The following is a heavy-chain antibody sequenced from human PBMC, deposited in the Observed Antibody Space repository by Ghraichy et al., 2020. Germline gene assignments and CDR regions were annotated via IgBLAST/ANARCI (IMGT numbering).Heavy chain of an antibody. J-gene: IGHJ6*02. V-gene: IGHV4-34*01. Sequence: SQTLSLTCAVYGGSFSGYYGSWIRQPPGKGLEWIGEINHSGSTNYNPSLKSRVTISVDTSKNQFSLKLSSVTAADTAVYYCARGRRVRLYESSRFGPSGGYYYGMDVWGQGTTVTVSS. D-gene: IGHD3-22*01. CDR1: GGSFSGYY. CDR3: ARGRRVRLYESSRFGPSGGYYYGMDV. CDR2: INHSGST.